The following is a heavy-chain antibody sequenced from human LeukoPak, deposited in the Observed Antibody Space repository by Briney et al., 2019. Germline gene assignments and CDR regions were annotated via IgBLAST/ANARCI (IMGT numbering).Heavy chain of an antibody. CDR1: GGSFSGYY. V-gene: IGHV4-34*01. D-gene: IGHD1-26*01. CDR3: ARREWELLPLDY. J-gene: IGHJ4*02. Sequence: PSETLSLTCAVYGGSFSGYYWSWIRQPPGKGLEWIGEINHSGSTNYNPSLKSRVTISVDTSKNQFSLKLSSVTAADTAVYYCARREWELLPLDYWGQGTLATVSS. CDR2: INHSGST.